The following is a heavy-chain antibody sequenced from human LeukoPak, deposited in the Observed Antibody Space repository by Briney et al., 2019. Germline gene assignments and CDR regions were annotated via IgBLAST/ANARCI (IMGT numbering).Heavy chain of an antibody. V-gene: IGHV4-39*01. CDR2: ISYSGTT. Sequence: SETLSLTCTVSGGSISTNNYYWGWIRQPPGKGLEWIGSISYSGTTYYNPSLKSRVTISFDTSKNQFSLKLSSVTAADTAVYYCARQNDILTGSGQGFDPWGQGTLVTVSS. CDR3: ARQNDILTGSGQGFDP. J-gene: IGHJ5*02. CDR1: GGSISTNNYY. D-gene: IGHD3-9*01.